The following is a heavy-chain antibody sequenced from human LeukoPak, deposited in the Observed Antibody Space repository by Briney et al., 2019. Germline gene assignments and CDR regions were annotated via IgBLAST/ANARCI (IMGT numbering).Heavy chain of an antibody. Sequence: GGSLRLSCAASGFTFSSYAMSWVRQAPGKGLEWVSAISGSGGSTYYADSVKGRFTIPRDNSKNTLYLQMNSLRAEDTAVYYCAKASSSWFDYYYGMDVWGQGTTVTVSS. V-gene: IGHV3-23*01. CDR2: ISGSGGST. CDR1: GFTFSSYA. CDR3: AKASSSWFDYYYGMDV. D-gene: IGHD6-13*01. J-gene: IGHJ6*02.